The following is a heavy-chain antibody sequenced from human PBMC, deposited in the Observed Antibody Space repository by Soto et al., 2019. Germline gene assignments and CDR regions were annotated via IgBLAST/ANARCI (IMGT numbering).Heavy chain of an antibody. J-gene: IGHJ5*02. CDR1: GASISGFY. D-gene: IGHD1-1*01. Sequence: SETLYLACTVSGASISGFYWSWIRKSAGKGLEWIGRIYATGTTDYNPSLKSRVMMSVDTSKKQFSLKLRSVTAADTAVYYCVRDGTKTLRDWFDPWGQGISVTVSS. CDR3: VRDGTKTLRDWFDP. CDR2: IYATGTT. V-gene: IGHV4-4*07.